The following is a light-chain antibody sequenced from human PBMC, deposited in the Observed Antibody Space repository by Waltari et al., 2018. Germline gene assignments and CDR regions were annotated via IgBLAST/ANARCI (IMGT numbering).Light chain of an antibody. V-gene: IGKV3-20*01. J-gene: IGKJ1*01. Sequence: EIVLTQSPGTLSWSPGDRATLSCRASHSFSSDYLAWYQQRPGQAPRLLISGTSSRATGIPDRFSGSGSGTDFTLTISRLEPEDFAVYYCLHYDTSPKTFGQGTKVDI. CDR2: GTS. CDR3: LHYDTSPKT. CDR1: HSFSSDY.